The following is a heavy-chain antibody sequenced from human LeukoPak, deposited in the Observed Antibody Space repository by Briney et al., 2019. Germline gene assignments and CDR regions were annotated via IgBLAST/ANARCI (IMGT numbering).Heavy chain of an antibody. J-gene: IGHJ3*02. CDR3: ASLFLCYGCSSSSDSFNI. V-gene: IGHV3-74*01. D-gene: IGHD6-6*01. CDR1: GFTFSRYW. CDR2: INSDGSRT. Sequence: GGSLRLSCEASGFTFSRYWMHWVRHAPGKGLVWVSRINSDGSRTTYADSVRGRFTISRDNAKNTLYLQMNSLRAEDTAVYYCASLFLCYGCSSSSDSFNIWGQGTMVTVSS.